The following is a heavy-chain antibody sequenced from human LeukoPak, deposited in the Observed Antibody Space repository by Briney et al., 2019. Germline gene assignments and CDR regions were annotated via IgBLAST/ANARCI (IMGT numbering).Heavy chain of an antibody. CDR3: AKSGRQWLVAFDY. V-gene: IGHV3-23*01. CDR2: ISGSGGST. Sequence: GGSLRLSCAASGFTFSSYAMSWVRQAPGKGLEWVSAISGSGGSTYYADSVKGRFTISRANSKNTLYLQMNSLRAEDTAVYYCAKSGRQWLVAFDYWGQGTLVTVSS. D-gene: IGHD6-19*01. J-gene: IGHJ4*02. CDR1: GFTFSSYA.